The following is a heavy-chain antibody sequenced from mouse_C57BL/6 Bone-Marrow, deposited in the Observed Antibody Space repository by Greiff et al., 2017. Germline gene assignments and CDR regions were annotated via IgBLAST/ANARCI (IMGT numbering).Heavy chain of an antibody. CDR3: TFLRGWFAY. Sequence: VQLVESGAELVRPGASVKLSCTASGFNIKDDYMHWVKQRPEQGLEWIGWIDPENGDTEYASKFQGKATITADTSSNTAYLQLSSLTSEDTAVYYCTFLRGWFAYWGQGTLVTVSA. J-gene: IGHJ3*01. D-gene: IGHD1-1*01. V-gene: IGHV14-4*01. CDR1: GFNIKDDY. CDR2: IDPENGDT.